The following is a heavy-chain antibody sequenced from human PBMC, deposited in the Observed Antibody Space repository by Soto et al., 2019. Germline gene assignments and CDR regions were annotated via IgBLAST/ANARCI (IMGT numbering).Heavy chain of an antibody. V-gene: IGHV1-2*04. CDR1: GYTFTGYY. J-gene: IGHJ4*02. D-gene: IGHD3-10*01. CDR3: ERALAPSGFDY. Sequence: ASVKVSCKASGYTFTGYYMHWVRQAPGQGLEWMGWINPNSGGTNYAQKFQGWVTMTRDTSISTAYMELSRLRSDDTAVYYCERALAPSGFDYWGQGTLVTFSS. CDR2: INPNSGGT.